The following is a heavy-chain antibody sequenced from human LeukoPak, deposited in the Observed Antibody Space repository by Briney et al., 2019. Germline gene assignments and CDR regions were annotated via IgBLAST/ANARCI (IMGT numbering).Heavy chain of an antibody. CDR2: IYTSGST. V-gene: IGHV4-4*07. D-gene: IGHD2-2*01. Sequence: SETLSLTCTVSGGSISSCYWSWIRQPAGKGLEWIGRIYTSGSTNYNPSLKSRVTMSVDTSKNQFSLKLSSVTAADTAVYYCARQPAAIGRSWFDPWGQGTLVTVSS. CDR3: ARQPAAIGRSWFDP. J-gene: IGHJ5*02. CDR1: GGSISSCY.